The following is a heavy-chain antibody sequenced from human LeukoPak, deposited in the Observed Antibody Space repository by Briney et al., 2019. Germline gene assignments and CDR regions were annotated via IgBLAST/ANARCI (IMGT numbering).Heavy chain of an antibody. Sequence: GESLKISCKGSGYSFTSYWIGWVRQMPGKGLEWMGIIYPGDSDTRYSPSFRGQVTISADKSISTAYLQWSSLKASDTAMYYCARQPDYGDYPRYFDYWGQGTLVTVSS. CDR1: GYSFTSYW. J-gene: IGHJ4*02. CDR2: IYPGDSDT. CDR3: ARQPDYGDYPRYFDY. V-gene: IGHV5-51*01. D-gene: IGHD4-17*01.